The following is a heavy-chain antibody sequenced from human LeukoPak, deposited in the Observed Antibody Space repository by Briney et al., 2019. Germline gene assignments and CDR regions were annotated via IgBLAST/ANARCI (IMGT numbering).Heavy chain of an antibody. CDR1: GFTFRTYS. V-gene: IGHV3-33*08. D-gene: IGHD2-15*01. CDR2: IWYDGSNK. Sequence: GSLRLSCAASGFTFRTYSMNWVRQAPGKGLEWVAVIWYDGSNKYYADSVKGRFTISRDNSKNTLYLQMHSLRAEDTAVYYCARGYCSGGSCYPTDYWGQGTLVTVSS. J-gene: IGHJ4*02. CDR3: ARGYCSGGSCYPTDY.